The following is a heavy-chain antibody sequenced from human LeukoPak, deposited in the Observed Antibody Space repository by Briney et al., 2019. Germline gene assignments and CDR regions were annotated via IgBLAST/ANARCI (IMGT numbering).Heavy chain of an antibody. V-gene: IGHV1-8*01. Sequence: ASVKVSCKASGYTFTSYDINWVRQATGQGLEWMGWMNPNSGNTGYAQKFQGRVTMTRNTSISTAYMELSSLRSEDTAVYYCARFAPSVYHYDSSGYYPLDAFDIWGQGTMVTVSS. CDR1: GYTFTSYD. CDR2: MNPNSGNT. CDR3: ARFAPSVYHYDSSGYYPLDAFDI. J-gene: IGHJ3*02. D-gene: IGHD3-22*01.